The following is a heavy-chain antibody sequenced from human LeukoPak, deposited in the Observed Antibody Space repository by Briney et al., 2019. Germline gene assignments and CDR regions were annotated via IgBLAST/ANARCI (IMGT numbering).Heavy chain of an antibody. CDR1: GYSFTSYW. J-gene: IGHJ5*02. Sequence: GESLKISCKGSGYSFTSYWIGWVRQMPGKGLEWMGIIYPGDSDTRYSPSFQGQVTISADKSISTAYLQWSSLKASDTAMYYCVRLIGFGRYCSSTSCHNWFDPWGQGTLVTVSS. D-gene: IGHD2-2*01. CDR2: IYPGDSDT. CDR3: VRLIGFGRYCSSTSCHNWFDP. V-gene: IGHV5-51*01.